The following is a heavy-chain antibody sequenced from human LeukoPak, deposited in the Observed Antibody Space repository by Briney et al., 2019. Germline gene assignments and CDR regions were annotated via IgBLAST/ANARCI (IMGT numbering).Heavy chain of an antibody. Sequence: PGGSLRLSCVASGFTFDDYGMIWVRHAPGKGLEWVSGINWNGGSTGYADFVKGRFTISRDDAKNSVFLQMNSLRAEDTAVYYCARGRDSGTFYYGMDVWGQGTTVTVSS. J-gene: IGHJ6*02. CDR1: GFTFDDYG. CDR3: ARGRDSGTFYYGMDV. V-gene: IGHV3-20*04. D-gene: IGHD1-1*01. CDR2: INWNGGST.